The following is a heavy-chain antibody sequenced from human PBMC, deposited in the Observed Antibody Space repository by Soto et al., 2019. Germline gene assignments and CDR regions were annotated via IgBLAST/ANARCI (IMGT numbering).Heavy chain of an antibody. CDR1: GYSFTSYW. CDR2: IYPGDSDT. D-gene: IGHD3-3*01. CDR3: ARLPTTYYDFWSGYYNDYYYGMDV. Sequence: GESLKISCKGSGYSFTSYWIGWVRQMPGKGLGWMGIIYPGDSDTRYSPSFQGQVTTSADKSISTAYLQWSSLKASDTAMYYCARLPTTYYDFWSGYYNDYYYGMDVWGQGTTVTVSS. V-gene: IGHV5-51*01. J-gene: IGHJ6*02.